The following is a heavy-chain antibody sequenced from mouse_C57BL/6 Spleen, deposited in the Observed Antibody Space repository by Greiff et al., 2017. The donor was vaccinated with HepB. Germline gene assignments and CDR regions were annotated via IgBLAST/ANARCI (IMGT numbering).Heavy chain of an antibody. V-gene: IGHV5-6*01. J-gene: IGHJ1*03. CDR2: ISSGGSYT. Sequence: EVKLVESGGDLVKPGGSLKLSCAASGFTFSSYGMSWVRQTPDKRLEWVATISSGGSYTYYPDSLKGRFTISRDNAKNTLYLQMSNLKSEDTAMYYCANYYGSRDWYFDVWGTGTTVTVSS. D-gene: IGHD1-1*01. CDR1: GFTFSSYG. CDR3: ANYYGSRDWYFDV.